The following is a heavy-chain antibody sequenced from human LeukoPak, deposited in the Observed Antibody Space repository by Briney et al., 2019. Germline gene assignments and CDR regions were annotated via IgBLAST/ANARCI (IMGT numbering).Heavy chain of an antibody. CDR2: IYHSGST. J-gene: IGHJ4*02. V-gene: IGHV4-38-2*01. CDR3: ARHKVVPLFDY. CDR1: GYSISSGYY. D-gene: IGHD2-2*01. Sequence: PSETLSLTCAVSGYSISSGYYWGWIRQPPGKGLEWIGNIYHSGSTYYNPSLKSRVTISVDTSKNQFSLKLSSVTAADTAVYYCARHKVVPLFDYWGQGTLVTVSS.